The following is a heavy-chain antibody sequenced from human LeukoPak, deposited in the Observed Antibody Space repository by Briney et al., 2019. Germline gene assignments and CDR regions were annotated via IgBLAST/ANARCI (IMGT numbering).Heavy chain of an antibody. V-gene: IGHV3-30*03. CDR1: GFSFSTYD. CDR2: ISSDGSHK. J-gene: IGHJ4*02. Sequence: PGGSLRLSCAASGFSFSTYDMHWVRQAPGKGLEWVAVISSDGSHKYWADSVKGRFTISRDNAKNTLYLQMNSLRAEDTAVYYRATKRGSGSYLIDYWGQGTLVTVSS. CDR3: ATKRGSGSYLIDY. D-gene: IGHD3-10*01.